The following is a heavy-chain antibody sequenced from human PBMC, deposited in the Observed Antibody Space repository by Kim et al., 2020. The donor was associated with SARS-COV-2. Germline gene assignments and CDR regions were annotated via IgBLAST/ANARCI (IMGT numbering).Heavy chain of an antibody. CDR3: AKEGRRGYSYGYHEFDY. V-gene: IGHV3-30*18. D-gene: IGHD5-18*01. CDR2: ISYDGSNK. J-gene: IGHJ4*02. Sequence: GGSLRLSCAASGFTFSSYGMHWVRQAPGKGLEWVAVISYDGSNKYYADSVKGRFTISRDNSKNTLYLQMNSLRAEDTAVYYCAKEGRRGYSYGYHEFDYWGQGTLVTVSS. CDR1: GFTFSSYG.